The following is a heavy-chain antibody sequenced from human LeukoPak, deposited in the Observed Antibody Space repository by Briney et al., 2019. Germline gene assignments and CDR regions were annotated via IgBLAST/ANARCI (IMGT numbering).Heavy chain of an antibody. V-gene: IGHV3-30*02. CDR1: GFTFRSYG. J-gene: IGHJ4*02. CDR3: AKDLGGSYYGGTDY. Sequence: PGGSLRLSCAASGFTFRSYGMHWVRQAPGKGLEWVAFIRYDGSNKYYTDSVKGRFTISRDNSKNTVHLQMSSLSAEDTAVYYCAKDLGGSYYGGTDYWGQGTLVTVSS. CDR2: IRYDGSNK. D-gene: IGHD1-26*01.